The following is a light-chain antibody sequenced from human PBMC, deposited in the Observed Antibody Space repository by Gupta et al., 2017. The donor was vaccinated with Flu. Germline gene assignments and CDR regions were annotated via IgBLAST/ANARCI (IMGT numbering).Light chain of an antibody. CDR2: QDS. CDR3: QAWDANIENVV. V-gene: IGLV3-1*01. Sequence: ELTQPRPISAPPVQTATRTCPGDKLGDRYICWYQHKSGKSPVLVIYQDSKRPSGIPERLSGSNSGNTATLTISGTQAMDEADYYCQAWDANIENVVFGGGTTLTVL. J-gene: IGLJ2*01. CDR1: KLGDRY.